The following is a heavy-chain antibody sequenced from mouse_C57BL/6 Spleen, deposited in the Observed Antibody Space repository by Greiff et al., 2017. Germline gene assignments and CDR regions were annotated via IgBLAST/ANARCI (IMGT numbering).Heavy chain of an antibody. V-gene: IGHV1-69*01. CDR2: IDPSDSYT. CDR1: GYTFTSYW. J-gene: IGHJ1*03. Sequence: QVQLQQSGAELVMPGASVKLSCKASGYTFTSYWMHWVKQRPGQGLEWIGEIDPSDSYTNYNQKFKGKSTLTVDKSSSTAYMQLSSLTSEDSAVYYCARPDYSNYGDWYFDVWGTGTTVTVSS. CDR3: ARPDYSNYGDWYFDV. D-gene: IGHD2-5*01.